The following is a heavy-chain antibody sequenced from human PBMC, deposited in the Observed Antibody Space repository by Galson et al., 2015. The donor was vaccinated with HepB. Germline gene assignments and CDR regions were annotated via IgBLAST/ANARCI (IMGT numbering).Heavy chain of an antibody. J-gene: IGHJ4*02. CDR1: GFTFSSYD. V-gene: IGHV3-30*04. D-gene: IGHD5-12*01. Sequence: SLRLSCAASGFTFSSYDMHWVRQAPGKGLEWVEVISYDGSNKYYADSVKGRFTISRDNSKNTLYLQMNSLRAEDTAVYYCARAGFGGYVLSLTVRTPLDYWGQGTLVTVSS. CDR3: ARAGFGGYVLSLTVRTPLDY. CDR2: ISYDGSNK.